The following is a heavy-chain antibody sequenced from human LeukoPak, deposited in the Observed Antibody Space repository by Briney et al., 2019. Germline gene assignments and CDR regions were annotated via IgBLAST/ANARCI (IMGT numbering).Heavy chain of an antibody. CDR2: IKSKTDGGTT. Sequence: PGGSLRLSCAASGFTFSNAWMSWVRQAPGKGLEWVGRIKSKTDGGTTDYAAPVKGRFTISRDDSKNTLYPQMNSLKTEDTAVYYCTTANYYDSSGYTYWGQGTLVTVSS. J-gene: IGHJ4*02. D-gene: IGHD3-22*01. CDR1: GFTFSNAW. CDR3: TTANYYDSSGYTY. V-gene: IGHV3-15*01.